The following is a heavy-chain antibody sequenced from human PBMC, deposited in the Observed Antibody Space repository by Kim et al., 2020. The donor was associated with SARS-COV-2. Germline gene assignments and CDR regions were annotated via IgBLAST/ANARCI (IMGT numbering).Heavy chain of an antibody. CDR2: IYPGDSDT. V-gene: IGHV5-51*01. Sequence: GESLKISCKCSGYSFTSYWIGWVRQMPGKGLEWMGIIYPGDSDTRYSPSFQGQVTISADKSISTAYLQWSSLKASDTAMYYCARSTLTYYYDSSGLPDAFDIWGQGTMVTVSS. CDR1: GYSFTSYW. D-gene: IGHD3-22*01. J-gene: IGHJ3*02. CDR3: ARSTLTYYYDSSGLPDAFDI.